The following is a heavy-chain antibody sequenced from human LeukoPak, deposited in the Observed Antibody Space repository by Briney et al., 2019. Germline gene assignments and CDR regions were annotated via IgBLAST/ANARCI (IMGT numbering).Heavy chain of an antibody. Sequence: ASVKVSCKASGYTFTGYNMHWVRQAPGQGLEWMGWINPSSGGTNYAQKFQGRVTMTRDTSISTAYMELSRLTSDDTAVYYCARTIFGREYKYWGQGTLVTVSS. V-gene: IGHV1-2*02. D-gene: IGHD3-3*01. CDR2: INPSSGGT. J-gene: IGHJ4*02. CDR3: ARTIFGREYKY. CDR1: GYTFTGYN.